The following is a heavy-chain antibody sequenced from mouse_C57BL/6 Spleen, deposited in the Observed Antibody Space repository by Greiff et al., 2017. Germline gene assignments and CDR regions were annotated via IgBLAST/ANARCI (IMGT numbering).Heavy chain of an antibody. J-gene: IGHJ2*01. V-gene: IGHV1-52*01. D-gene: IGHD1-1*01. CDR1: GYTFTSYW. CDR3: AREITTFNYFDF. Sequence: QVQLQQPGAELVRPGSSVKLSCKASGYTFTSYWMQWVKQRPIQGLEWIGNIDPSDSGTHYNQKFKGKATLTVDKSSSTAYMQLSRLTSEDSAVYYCAREITTFNYFDFWGKGTTLTVSS. CDR2: IDPSDSGT.